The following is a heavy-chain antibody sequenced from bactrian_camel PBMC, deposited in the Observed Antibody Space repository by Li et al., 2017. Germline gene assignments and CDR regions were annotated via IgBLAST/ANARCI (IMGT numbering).Heavy chain of an antibody. CDR1: GYMYCTYD. V-gene: IGHV3S10*01. J-gene: IGHJ4*01. Sequence: VQLVESGGGLVQPGGSLRLSCAASGYMYCTYDMSWFRQNPGNEREFVSGIYSDGTTRYADSVKGRFTVSRGNAKNTLYLQMNSLKIEDTAVYFCTRGDFWGQGTQVTVS. CDR2: IYSDGTT. CDR3: TRGDF.